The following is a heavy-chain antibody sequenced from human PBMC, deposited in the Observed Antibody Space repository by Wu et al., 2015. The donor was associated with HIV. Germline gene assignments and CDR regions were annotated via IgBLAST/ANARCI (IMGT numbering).Heavy chain of an antibody. CDR2: ISAYNGNT. V-gene: IGHV1-18*01. CDR3: AREVSGPDYYYYYMDV. CDR1: GYTFTSYG. J-gene: IGHJ6*03. Sequence: QVQLVQSGAEVKKPGASVKVSCKASGYTFTSYGISWVRQAPGQGLEWMGWISAYNGNTNYAQKLQGRVTMTTDTSTSTAYMELSSLRSEDTAVYYCAREVSGPDYYYYYMDVWGKGTTGHRLL.